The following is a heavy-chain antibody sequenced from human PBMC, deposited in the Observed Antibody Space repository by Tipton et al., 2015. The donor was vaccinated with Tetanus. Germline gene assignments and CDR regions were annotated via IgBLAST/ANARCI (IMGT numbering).Heavy chain of an antibody. CDR3: ARAHCTDGVCNFDF. D-gene: IGHD2-8*01. J-gene: IGHJ4*02. CDR2: IYPGDSDT. V-gene: IGHV5-51*01. Sequence: QLVQSGGEVKKPGESLKISCKGSGYIFNNYWIGWVRQKPGKGLEWMGSIYPGDSDTRYSTSFHGQVTISVDKSINTAYLQWSSLKAWDTSMFYCARAHCTDGVCNFDFWGQGALVTVAS. CDR1: GYIFNNYW.